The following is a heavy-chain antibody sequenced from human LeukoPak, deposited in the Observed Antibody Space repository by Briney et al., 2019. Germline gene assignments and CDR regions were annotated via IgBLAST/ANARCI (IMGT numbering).Heavy chain of an antibody. V-gene: IGHV4-61*02. CDR2: IYTSGST. CDR1: GGSISSGSYY. CDR3: AREAVAVGSPFDY. D-gene: IGHD6-19*01. Sequence: SETLSLTCTVSGGSISSGSYYWSWLRQPAGTGLEWIGRIYTSGSTNYNPSLKSRVTISVDTSKNQFSLKLSSVTAADTAVYYCAREAVAVGSPFDYWGQGTLFTVSS. J-gene: IGHJ4*02.